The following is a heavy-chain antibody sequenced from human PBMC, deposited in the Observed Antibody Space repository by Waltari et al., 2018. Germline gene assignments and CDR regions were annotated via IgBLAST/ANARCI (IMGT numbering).Heavy chain of an antibody. V-gene: IGHV4-59*11. CDR3: ARDRVVPADEPDYYGLDV. D-gene: IGHD2-2*01. Sequence: QVQLQESGPGQVKPSETLSLTCDVSRGSLRSHYWSWIRRPPGKGLEWIGYIYYNGATNYNPSLMSRVTISVDTAKNQFSLKLTSVTAADTAVYYCARDRVVPADEPDYYGLDVWGQGTTVTVSS. CDR2: IYYNGAT. CDR1: RGSLRSHY. J-gene: IGHJ6*02.